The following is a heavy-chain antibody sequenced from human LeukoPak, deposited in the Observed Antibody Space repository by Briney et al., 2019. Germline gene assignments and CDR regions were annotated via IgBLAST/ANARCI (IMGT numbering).Heavy chain of an antibody. J-gene: IGHJ4*02. D-gene: IGHD2-15*01. CDR3: AGPTYCSGGSCRIFDY. V-gene: IGHV3-7*05. CDR2: IKQDGSEK. CDR1: GFTFSTYG. Sequence: PGGSLRLSCAASGFTFSTYGMNWVRQAPGEGLEWVANIKQDGSEKYYVDSVKGRFTISRDNAKNSLYLQMTSLRAEDTAVYYCAGPTYCSGGSCRIFDYWGQGTLVTVSS.